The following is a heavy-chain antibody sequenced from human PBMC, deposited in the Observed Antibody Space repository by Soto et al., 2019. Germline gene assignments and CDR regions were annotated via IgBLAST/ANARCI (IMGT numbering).Heavy chain of an antibody. CDR2: IYYSGST. J-gene: IGHJ4*02. CDR1: GGSISSYY. D-gene: IGHD3-22*01. Sequence: SETLSLTCTVSGGSISSYYWSWIRQPPGKGLEWIGYIYYSGSTNYNPSLKSRVTISVDTSKNQFSLKLSSVTAADTAVYYCARMIGTYYYDSSGYRGGSYFDYWGQGTLVTVSS. CDR3: ARMIGTYYYDSSGYRGGSYFDY. V-gene: IGHV4-59*01.